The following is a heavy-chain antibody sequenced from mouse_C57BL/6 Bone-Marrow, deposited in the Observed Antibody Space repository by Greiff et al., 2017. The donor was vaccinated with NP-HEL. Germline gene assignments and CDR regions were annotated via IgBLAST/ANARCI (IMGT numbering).Heavy chain of an antibody. CDR1: GYTFTDYY. CDR3: ARDRQLRFAY. V-gene: IGHV1-76*01. Sequence: VQLQQSGAELVRPGASVKLSCKASGYTFTDYYINWVKQRPGQGLEWIARIYPGSGNTYYNEKFKGKATLTAEKSSSTAYMQLSSLTSEDSAVYFCARDRQLRFAYWGQGTLVTVSA. D-gene: IGHD3-2*02. J-gene: IGHJ3*01. CDR2: IYPGSGNT.